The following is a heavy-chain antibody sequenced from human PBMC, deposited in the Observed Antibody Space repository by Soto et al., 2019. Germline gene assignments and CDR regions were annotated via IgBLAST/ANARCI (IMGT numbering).Heavy chain of an antibody. Sequence: SETQSLTCAVYDGYFSCYYWSWIRQPPGKGLEWIGEINHSGSTNYNPSLKSRVTISVDTSKNQFSLKLSSVTAADTAVYYCARVGYCSSTSCPPALDYWGQGTLVTVS. J-gene: IGHJ4*02. D-gene: IGHD2-2*01. CDR3: ARVGYCSSTSCPPALDY. CDR1: DGYFSCYY. CDR2: INHSGST. V-gene: IGHV4-34*01.